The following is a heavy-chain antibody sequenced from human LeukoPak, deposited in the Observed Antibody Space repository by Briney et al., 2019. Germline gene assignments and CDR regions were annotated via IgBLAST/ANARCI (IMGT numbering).Heavy chain of an antibody. Sequence: GGALRLSCAASGFTFRTYWMAWVRQAPGKGLEWVANINPGGSAKYYVDSVKGRFTISRDNAKNSLYLQMNSLRAEDTAVYYCAREESSGYMDVWGKGTTVTVSS. V-gene: IGHV3-7*01. CDR1: GFTFRTYW. CDR3: AREESSGYMDV. CDR2: INPGGSAK. D-gene: IGHD2-15*01. J-gene: IGHJ6*03.